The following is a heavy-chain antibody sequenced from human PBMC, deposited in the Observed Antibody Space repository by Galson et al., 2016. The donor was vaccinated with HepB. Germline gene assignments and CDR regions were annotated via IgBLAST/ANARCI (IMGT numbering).Heavy chain of an antibody. J-gene: IGHJ4*02. CDR2: IDPSDSFI. V-gene: IGHV5-10-1*01. Sequence: KVSCKASGGTFSSYAISWVRQVPGKGLEWMGRIDPSDSFIDYSPSFEGHITISTDKSKSTAYLQWTSLKTSDTAMYYRAKTLGYCSGGSCSYLDSWGQGTLVTVAS. D-gene: IGHD2-15*01. CDR3: AKTLGYCSGGSCSYLDS. CDR1: GGTFSSYA.